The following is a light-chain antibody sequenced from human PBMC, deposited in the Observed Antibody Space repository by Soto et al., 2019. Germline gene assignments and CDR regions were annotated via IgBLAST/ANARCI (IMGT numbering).Light chain of an antibody. CDR1: QSVSSY. CDR3: QQRSSWPLT. Sequence: EIVLTQSPATLSLSPGERATLSCRASQSVSSYLAWYQQKPGQAPRLLIYDASNRATGIPARFSGSGSETDFTLTISRLEPEDFVVYYCQQRSSWPLTFGQGTRVEMK. V-gene: IGKV3-11*01. J-gene: IGKJ1*01. CDR2: DAS.